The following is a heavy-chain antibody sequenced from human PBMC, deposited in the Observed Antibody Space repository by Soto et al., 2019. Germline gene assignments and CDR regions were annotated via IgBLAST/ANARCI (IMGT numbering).Heavy chain of an antibody. CDR2: ISGSGANT. CDR1: GFTFISYA. V-gene: IGHV3-23*01. J-gene: IGHJ4*02. CDR3: ARDRATFDS. D-gene: IGHD1-26*01. Sequence: EVQLLQSGGGLVQPGGSLGLSCGASGFTFISYAMSWVRHVTGKGLEWISSISGSGANTWYADSVQGRFIISRDNSKSTVSLHMSSLRVEDTAIYYCARDRATFDSWGQGTLVTVSS.